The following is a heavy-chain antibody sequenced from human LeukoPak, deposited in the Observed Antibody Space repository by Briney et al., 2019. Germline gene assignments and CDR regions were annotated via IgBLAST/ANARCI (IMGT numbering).Heavy chain of an antibody. J-gene: IGHJ4*02. CDR1: GGSISNYY. Sequence: SETLSLTCTVSGGSISNYYWSWIRQPPGKGLEWIGFIYYSGSTNYNPSLKSRVTISVDTSKNQFSLKLSSVTAADTAVYYCASSTPPLLPFWYWGQGTLVTVSS. CDR2: IYYSGST. V-gene: IGHV4-59*12. D-gene: IGHD2-15*01. CDR3: ASSTPPLLPFWY.